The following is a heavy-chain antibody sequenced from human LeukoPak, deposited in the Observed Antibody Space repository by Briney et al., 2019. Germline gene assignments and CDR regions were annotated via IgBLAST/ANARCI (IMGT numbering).Heavy chain of an antibody. V-gene: IGHV3-21*01. Sequence: GGSLRLSCAASGFTFSSYSMNWVRQAPGKGLEWVSSISSSSSYIYYADSVKGRFTIPRDNAKNSLYLQMNSLRAEDTAVYYCARDGYDFWSGYYTGIFDYWGQGTLVTVSS. D-gene: IGHD3-3*01. CDR2: ISSSSSYI. CDR1: GFTFSSYS. J-gene: IGHJ4*02. CDR3: ARDGYDFWSGYYTGIFDY.